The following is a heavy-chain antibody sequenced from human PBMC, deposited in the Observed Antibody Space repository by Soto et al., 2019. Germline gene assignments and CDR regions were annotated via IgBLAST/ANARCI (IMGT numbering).Heavy chain of an antibody. D-gene: IGHD5-12*01. Sequence: EASVKVSCKASGYTFTSYDINWVRQATGQGLEWMGWMNPNSGNTGYAQKFQGRVTMTRNTSTSTAYMELSSLRSEDTAVYYCASSAPQDGYNYRGAFDIWGQGTMVTVSS. CDR3: ASSAPQDGYNYRGAFDI. CDR1: GYTFTSYD. V-gene: IGHV1-8*01. J-gene: IGHJ3*02. CDR2: MNPNSGNT.